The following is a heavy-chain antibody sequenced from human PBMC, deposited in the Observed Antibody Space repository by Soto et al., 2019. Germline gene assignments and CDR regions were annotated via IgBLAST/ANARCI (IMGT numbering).Heavy chain of an antibody. J-gene: IGHJ4*02. D-gene: IGHD1-7*01. CDR2: IYYSGST. CDR3: ARDGTMTRGFDY. CDR1: GGSISSYY. V-gene: IGHV4-59*01. Sequence: PSETLSLTCTVSGGSISSYYWSWIRQPPGKGLEWIGYIYYSGSTNYNPSLKSRVTISVDTSKNQFSLKLSSVTAADTAVYYCARDGTMTRGFDYWGQGTLVTVSS.